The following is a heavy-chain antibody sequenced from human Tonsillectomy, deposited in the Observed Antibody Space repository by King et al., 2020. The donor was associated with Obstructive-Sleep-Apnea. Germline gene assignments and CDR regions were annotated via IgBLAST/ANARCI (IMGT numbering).Heavy chain of an antibody. D-gene: IGHD4-17*01. CDR3: ATYGDYPGSSFDY. V-gene: IGHV3-30*04. CDR2: ISYDGSDK. Sequence: VQLVESGGGVVQPGRSLRLSCAASGFTFSTYEMHWVRQAPGKGLEWVAVISYDGSDKYYADSVKGRFTISKDNSKNTLSLQMNSLTTEDTVVFYCATYGDYPGSSFDYWGQGTLVTVSS. J-gene: IGHJ4*02. CDR1: GFTFSTYE.